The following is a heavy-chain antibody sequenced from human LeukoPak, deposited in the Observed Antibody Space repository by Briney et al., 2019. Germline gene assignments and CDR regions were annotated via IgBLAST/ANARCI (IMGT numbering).Heavy chain of an antibody. Sequence: QPGRSLRLSCAASGFIVSDNYMIWVRQAPGRGLEPVSSISISGDRAYYADSVKGRFTISRDNFKNTLSLQMNSLRADDTAVYYCAKILEAHLSSYYYGMDVWGQGTTVTVSS. CDR1: GFIVSDNY. CDR2: ISISGDRA. J-gene: IGHJ6*02. CDR3: AKILEAHLSSYYYGMDV. V-gene: IGHV3-23*01. D-gene: IGHD6-6*01.